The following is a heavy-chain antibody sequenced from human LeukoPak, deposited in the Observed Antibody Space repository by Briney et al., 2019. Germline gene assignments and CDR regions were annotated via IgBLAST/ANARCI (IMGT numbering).Heavy chain of an antibody. Sequence: SVKVSCKASGGTFSSYAISWVRQAPGQGLEWMGGIIPIFGTANYAQKFQGRVTITADESTSTAYMELSSLRSEDTAVYYCASPSCYCSSTSCYFDLDYWGQGTLVTVSS. CDR1: GGTFSSYA. D-gene: IGHD2-2*01. CDR3: ASPSCYCSSTSCYFDLDY. J-gene: IGHJ4*02. CDR2: IIPIFGTA. V-gene: IGHV1-69*13.